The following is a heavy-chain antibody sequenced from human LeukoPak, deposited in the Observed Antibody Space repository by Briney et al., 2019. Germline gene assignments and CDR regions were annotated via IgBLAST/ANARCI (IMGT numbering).Heavy chain of an antibody. CDR2: IWSDGRMI. CDR1: GFPFRSYA. Sequence: QTGGSLRLSCVASGFPFRSYAMNWVRQAPGKRPEWVAAIWSDGRMIYYADSVRGRFTISRDDSKNTLYLQMNTLRAEDTAVYYCAKDYYESGSYYQRDFDHWGQGTLVTVSS. V-gene: IGHV3-33*06. CDR3: AKDYYESGSYYQRDFDH. D-gene: IGHD3-10*01. J-gene: IGHJ4*02.